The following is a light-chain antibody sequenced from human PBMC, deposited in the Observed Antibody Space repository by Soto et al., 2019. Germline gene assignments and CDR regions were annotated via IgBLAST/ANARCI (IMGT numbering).Light chain of an antibody. CDR3: QQYDLSSG. Sequence: EIVMTQSPATLSVSPGDRATLSCRARESVSTNLAWYQQKPGQAPRLLIYAASTRATGIPARFSGSGSGTEFTLTISSLQSEDFAVYYCQQYDLSSGFGGGTKVEIK. CDR1: ESVSTN. CDR2: AAS. J-gene: IGKJ4*01. V-gene: IGKV3-15*01.